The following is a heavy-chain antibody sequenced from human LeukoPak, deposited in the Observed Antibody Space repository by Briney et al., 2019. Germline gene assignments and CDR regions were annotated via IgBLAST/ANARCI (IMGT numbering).Heavy chain of an antibody. CDR2: INHSGST. V-gene: IGHV4-34*01. CDR3: ARGLRYFDY. Sequence: PSETLSLTCAVYGGSFSGYYWSWIRQPPGKGLEWIGEINHSGSTNYNPSLKSRVTISVDTSKNQFSLKLSPVTAADTAVYYCARGLRYFDYWGQGTLVTVSS. J-gene: IGHJ4*02. D-gene: IGHD4-17*01. CDR1: GGSFSGYY.